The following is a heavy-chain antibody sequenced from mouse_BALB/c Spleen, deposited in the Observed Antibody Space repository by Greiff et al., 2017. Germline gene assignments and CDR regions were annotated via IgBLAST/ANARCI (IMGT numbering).Heavy chain of an antibody. J-gene: IGHJ2*01. CDR1: GYSITSGYY. V-gene: IGHV3-6*02. D-gene: IGHD2-2*01. Sequence: EVKLMESGPGLVKPSQSLSLTCSVTGYSITSGYYWNWIRQFPGNKLEWMGYISYDGSNNYNPSLKNRISITRDTSKNQFFLKLNSVTTEDTATYYCARYGLYFDYWGQGTTLTVSS. CDR2: ISYDGSN. CDR3: ARYGLYFDY.